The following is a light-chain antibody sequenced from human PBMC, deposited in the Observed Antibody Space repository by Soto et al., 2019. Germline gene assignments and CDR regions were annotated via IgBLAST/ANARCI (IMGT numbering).Light chain of an antibody. CDR1: QSVSSY. Sequence: EIVLTQSPATLSLSPGERATLSCRASQSVSSYLAWYQQKPGQAPRLLIYDASNRATGIPARFSGSGSGTDFPLTISSLVPEDFAVYYWQHHSSWITFGQGTRLEIK. V-gene: IGKV3-11*01. J-gene: IGKJ5*01. CDR2: DAS. CDR3: QHHSSWIT.